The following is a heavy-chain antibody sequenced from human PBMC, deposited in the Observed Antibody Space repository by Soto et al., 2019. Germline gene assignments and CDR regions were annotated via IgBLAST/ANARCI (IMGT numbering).Heavy chain of an antibody. J-gene: IGHJ3*02. CDR1: GFTFSSYG. Sequence: QVQLVESGGGVVQPGRSLRLSCASSGFTFSSYGMHWDRQAPGKGLEGVAVIWYDGSNKYYAESVKGRFTISRDNSKSTLYLQMNRLRAEDTAGYYCAEWIAYGAFDSWGQGTMVTVSS. D-gene: IGHD3-10*01. V-gene: IGHV3-33*06. CDR2: IWYDGSNK. CDR3: AEWIAYGAFDS.